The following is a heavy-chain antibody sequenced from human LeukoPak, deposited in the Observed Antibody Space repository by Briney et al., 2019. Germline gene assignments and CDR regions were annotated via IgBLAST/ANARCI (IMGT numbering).Heavy chain of an antibody. D-gene: IGHD3-22*01. J-gene: IGHJ4*02. CDR3: ATAPRDDSSGYYFYYFDY. CDR2: IYYSGST. Sequence: SETLSLTCSVSGDSISTYYWGWIRQPPGKGLEWIGSIYYSGSTYYNPSLKSRVTISADTSKNQFSLKLSSVTAADTAVYYCATAPRDDSSGYYFYYFDYWGQGTLVTVSS. V-gene: IGHV4-39*01. CDR1: GDSISTYY.